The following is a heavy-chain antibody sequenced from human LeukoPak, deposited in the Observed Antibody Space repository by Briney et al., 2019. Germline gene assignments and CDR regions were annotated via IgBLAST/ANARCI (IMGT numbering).Heavy chain of an antibody. J-gene: IGHJ5*02. V-gene: IGHV4-34*01. D-gene: IGHD3-3*01. Sequence: SETLSLTCAVYGGSFSGYYWSWIRQPPGKVLEWIGEINHSGSTNYNPSHKSRVTISVDTSKNQFSLKLSSATAADTAVYYCARIKLRFLEWSQRGNWFDPWGQGTLVTVSS. CDR2: INHSGST. CDR3: ARIKLRFLEWSQRGNWFDP. CDR1: GGSFSGYY.